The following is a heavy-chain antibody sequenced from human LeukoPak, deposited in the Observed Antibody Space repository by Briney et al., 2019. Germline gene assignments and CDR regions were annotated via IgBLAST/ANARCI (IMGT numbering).Heavy chain of an antibody. CDR2: ITGSGGNT. CDR3: ATLMRGPIEYVGYGGEDY. Sequence: GGSLRLSCAASGFTFGLYAMTWVRQAPGEGLLWVSSITGSGGNTYYAESVKGRFTISRDNAKNTLYLQMNSLRVEDTAIYYCATLMRGPIEYVGYGGEDYWGQGTLVSVSS. D-gene: IGHD5-12*01. V-gene: IGHV3-23*01. J-gene: IGHJ4*02. CDR1: GFTFGLYA.